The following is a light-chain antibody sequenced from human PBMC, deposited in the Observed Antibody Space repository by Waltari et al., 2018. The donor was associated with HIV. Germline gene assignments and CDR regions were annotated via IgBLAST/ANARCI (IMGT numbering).Light chain of an antibody. V-gene: IGLV1-40*01. J-gene: IGLJ1*01. Sequence: QSVLTQPPSVSGAPGQRVTISCTGSNSNIGSVYDVHWYQQVPGTVPKLLIYGNSNRPSGVPARISGAKSGSSASLAISGLQADDEADYYCQSYDSSLSGFIFGTGTRVTVL. CDR1: NSNIGSVYD. CDR3: QSYDSSLSGFI. CDR2: GNS.